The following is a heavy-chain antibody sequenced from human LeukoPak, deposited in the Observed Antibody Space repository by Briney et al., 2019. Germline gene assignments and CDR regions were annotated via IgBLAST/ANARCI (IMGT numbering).Heavy chain of an antibody. Sequence: GGSLRLSCAASWFTFRSYAMSCVRQAPGKGLEWVSVISISGDITYYADSVKGRFTISRDNSKNTLYLQMNRRGHGVIDVCDCAKAPSVVVAAAIDYWGQGTLVTVSS. D-gene: IGHD2-2*01. J-gene: IGHJ4*02. CDR2: ISISGDIT. CDR3: AKAPSVVVAAAIDY. CDR1: WFTFRSYA. V-gene: IGHV3-23*01.